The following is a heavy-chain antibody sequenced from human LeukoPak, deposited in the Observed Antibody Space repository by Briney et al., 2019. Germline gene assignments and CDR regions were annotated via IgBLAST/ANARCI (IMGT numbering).Heavy chain of an antibody. Sequence: ASVKASCKASGYTFTGYYMHWVRQAPGQGLEWMGWINPNSGGTNYAQKFQGWVTMTRDTSISTAYMELSRLRSDDTAVYYCARSLRYFDWFDYWGQGTLVTVSS. CDR1: GYTFTGYY. CDR2: INPNSGGT. D-gene: IGHD3-9*01. J-gene: IGHJ5*01. CDR3: ARSLRYFDWFDY. V-gene: IGHV1-2*04.